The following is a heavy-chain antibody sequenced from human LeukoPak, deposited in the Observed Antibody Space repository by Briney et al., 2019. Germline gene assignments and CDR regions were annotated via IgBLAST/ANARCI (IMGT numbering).Heavy chain of an antibody. J-gene: IGHJ3*02. CDR2: IRYDGSNK. Sequence: PGGSLRLSCAASGFTFSSYGMHWVRQAPGKGLEWVAFIRYDGSNKYYADSVKGRFTISRDNSKNTLYLQMNSLRAEDTAVYYCARDRLRLNAFDIWGQGTMVTVSS. CDR3: ARDRLRLNAFDI. D-gene: IGHD5-12*01. CDR1: GFTFSSYG. V-gene: IGHV3-30*02.